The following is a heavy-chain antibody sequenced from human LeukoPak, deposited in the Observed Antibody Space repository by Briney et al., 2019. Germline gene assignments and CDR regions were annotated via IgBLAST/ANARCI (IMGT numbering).Heavy chain of an antibody. CDR3: ARSISVEGDA. Sequence: GGSLRLSCAAPGFTFSDYYMSWLRQAPGKGPEWVAHIKQDGSETYYVDSVRGRFTISRDNAKNSLWLQMNGLRGDDMAIYYCARSISVEGDAWGQGTLVTVSS. CDR1: GFTFSDYY. J-gene: IGHJ5*02. CDR2: IKQDGSET. V-gene: IGHV3-7*01. D-gene: IGHD3-3*01.